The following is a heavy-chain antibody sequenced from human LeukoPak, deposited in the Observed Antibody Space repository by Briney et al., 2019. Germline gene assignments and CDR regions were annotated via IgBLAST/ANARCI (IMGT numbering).Heavy chain of an antibody. D-gene: IGHD4-17*01. J-gene: IGHJ4*02. CDR1: GFTFSSYS. CDR2: ISSSSSTM. Sequence: PGGSLRLSCAASGFTFSSYSMNWVRQAPGKGLEGVSYISSSSSTMYYADSVKGRFTISRDNAENSLYLQMNSLRAQDPALYYCARSPSQTLRYTGYLDYWGQATLVTVSS. V-gene: IGHV3-48*04. CDR3: ARSPSQTLRYTGYLDY.